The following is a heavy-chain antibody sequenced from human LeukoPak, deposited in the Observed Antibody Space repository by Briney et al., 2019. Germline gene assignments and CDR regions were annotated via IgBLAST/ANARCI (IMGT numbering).Heavy chain of an antibody. CDR1: GGSISSGSYY. CDR3: ARDQRGSGSNYYYYMDV. J-gene: IGHJ6*03. D-gene: IGHD3-10*01. Sequence: SETLSLTCTVSGGSISSGSYYWSWIRQPAGKGLEWIGRIYTSGSTNYNPSLKSRVTISVDTSKNQFSLKLSSVTAADTAVYYCARDQRGSGSNYYYYMDVRGKGTTVTVSS. V-gene: IGHV4-61*02. CDR2: IYTSGST.